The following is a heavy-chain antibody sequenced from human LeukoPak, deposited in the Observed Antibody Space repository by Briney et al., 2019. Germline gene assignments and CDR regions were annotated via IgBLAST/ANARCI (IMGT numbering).Heavy chain of an antibody. Sequence: SVKVSYKASGGTFSSYAITWVRQAPGQGLEWMGGIIPIFGTANYAQKFQGRVTITTDESTSIAYMELSSLRSEDTAVYYCARKGAPDDAFDIWGQGTMVTVSS. J-gene: IGHJ3*02. CDR3: ARKGAPDDAFDI. V-gene: IGHV1-69*05. CDR2: IIPIFGTA. CDR1: GGTFSSYA. D-gene: IGHD1-26*01.